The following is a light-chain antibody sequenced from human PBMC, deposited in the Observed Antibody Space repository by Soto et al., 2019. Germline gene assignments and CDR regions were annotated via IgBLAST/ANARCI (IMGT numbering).Light chain of an antibody. J-gene: IGKJ5*01. CDR1: QSISTY. CDR2: AAS. V-gene: IGKV1-39*01. Sequence: DIQMTQSPSSLSASVGDRVTITCRASQSISTYLIWYQQKPGKALKLLIYAASSLQSGVPSRFSGSGSGTDFTLTISSLQPEDFATYYCQQTNSFPITFGQGTRLDIK. CDR3: QQTNSFPIT.